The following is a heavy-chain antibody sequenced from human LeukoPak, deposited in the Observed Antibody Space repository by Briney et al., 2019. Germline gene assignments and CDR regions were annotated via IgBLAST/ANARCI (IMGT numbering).Heavy chain of an antibody. J-gene: IGHJ4*02. V-gene: IGHV4-39*01. Sequence: PSETLSLTCTVSGGSISSSSYYWGWIRQPPGKGLEWIGSIYYSGSTYYNPSLKSRVTISVDTSKNQFSLKLSSVTAADTAVYYCARLSRRDGYNPDYWGQGPLVTVSS. CDR3: ARLSRRDGYNPDY. CDR2: IYYSGST. D-gene: IGHD5-24*01. CDR1: GGSISSSSYY.